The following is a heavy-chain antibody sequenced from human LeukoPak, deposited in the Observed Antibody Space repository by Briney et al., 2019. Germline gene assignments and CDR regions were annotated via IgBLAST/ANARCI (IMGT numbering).Heavy chain of an antibody. Sequence: SETLSLTCTFSGGSISSSSYYWRWIRQPPGKGLEWIGNIYYSGSNYYNPSLKSRVTISVDTSRNQFSLKLSSLTAADTAVYYCARKGHDAFDIWGQGTVITVSS. CDR2: IYYSGSN. J-gene: IGHJ3*02. CDR1: GGSISSSSYY. V-gene: IGHV4-39*01. CDR3: ARKGHDAFDI.